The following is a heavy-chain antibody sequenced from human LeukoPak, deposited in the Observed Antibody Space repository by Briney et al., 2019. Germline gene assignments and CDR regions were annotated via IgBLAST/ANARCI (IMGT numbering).Heavy chain of an antibody. CDR1: GYTFTSYY. D-gene: IGHD4-23*01. Sequence: ASVKVSCKASGYTFTSYYMHWVRQAPGQGLEWMGIINPSGGSTSYAQKFQGRVTMTRDTSTSTVYTELSSLRSEDTAVYYCARRAIRRWWFDPWGQGTLVTVSS. CDR2: INPSGGST. J-gene: IGHJ5*02. V-gene: IGHV1-46*01. CDR3: ARRAIRRWWFDP.